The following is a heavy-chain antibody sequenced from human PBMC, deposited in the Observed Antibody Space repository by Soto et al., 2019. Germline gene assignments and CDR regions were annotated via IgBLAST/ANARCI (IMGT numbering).Heavy chain of an antibody. CDR3: AREVAATTHFDY. CDR1: GDSVSSGDYY. J-gene: IGHJ4*02. CDR2: IVYTEST. Sequence: QVHLQESGPGLVKPSQTLSLTCTVSGDSVSSGDYYWSWIRQYPGRGLEYIGYIVYTESTYYNPSLKSRVVISIDRSKNQFSRMLSSVTAADTAVYYCAREVAATTHFDYWGQGTLVTV. D-gene: IGHD5-12*01. V-gene: IGHV4-31*03.